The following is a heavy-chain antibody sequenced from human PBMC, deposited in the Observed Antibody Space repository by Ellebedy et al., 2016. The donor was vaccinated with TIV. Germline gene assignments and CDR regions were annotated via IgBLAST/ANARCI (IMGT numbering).Heavy chain of an antibody. CDR1: GFIFSGSA. D-gene: IGHD2-21*02. CDR2: IRSKANNYAT. V-gene: IGHV3-73*01. CDR3: MHLVVVAATGY. Sequence: GESLKISCAPSGFIFSGSAMHWVRQASGKGLEWVGRIRSKANNYATAYAASVKGRFTISRDDSKNTAYLQMNSLKTEDTAVYYCMHLVVVAATGYWGQGTLVTVSS. J-gene: IGHJ4*02.